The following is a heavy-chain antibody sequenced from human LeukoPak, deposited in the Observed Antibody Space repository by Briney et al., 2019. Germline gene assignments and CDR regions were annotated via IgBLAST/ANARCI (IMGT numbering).Heavy chain of an antibody. V-gene: IGHV3-48*01. CDR1: GFTFGSYG. J-gene: IGHJ4*02. CDR3: ARDQGGVGY. D-gene: IGHD3-16*01. Sequence: PGGSLRLSCAASGFTFGSYGMSWVRQAPGKGLEWVSYISSFSGTINYADSVKGRFTISRDNAKNSLYLQMNSLRAEDTAVYYCARDQGGVGYWGQGTLVTVSS. CDR2: ISSFSGTI.